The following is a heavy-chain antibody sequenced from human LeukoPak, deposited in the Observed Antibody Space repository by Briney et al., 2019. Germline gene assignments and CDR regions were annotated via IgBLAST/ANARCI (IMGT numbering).Heavy chain of an antibody. CDR1: GYTFTGYY. D-gene: IGHD2-2*01. J-gene: IGHJ5*02. V-gene: IGHV1-2*02. CDR2: INPNGGGT. CDR3: ASPYCSSTSCYDWFDP. Sequence: ASVKVSCKASGYTFTGYYMHWVRQAPGQGLEWMGWINPNGGGTNYAQKFQGRVTMTRDTSISTAYMELSRLRSDDTAVYYCASPYCSSTSCYDWFDPWGQGTLVTVSS.